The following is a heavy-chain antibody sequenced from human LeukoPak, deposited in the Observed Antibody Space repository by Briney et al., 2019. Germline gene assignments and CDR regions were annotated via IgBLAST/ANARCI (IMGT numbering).Heavy chain of an antibody. V-gene: IGHV3-74*01. CDR2: INSDGSST. CDR1: GFTFSSYW. Sequence: GGSLRLSCAASGFTFSSYWMHWVRQAPGKGLVWVSRINSDGSSTSYADSVKGRFTISRDNAKNSLYLQMNSLRAEDTAVYYCARSLARGKNYYDSSGYYYEDYWGQGTLVIVSS. CDR3: ARSLARGKNYYDSSGYYYEDY. J-gene: IGHJ4*02. D-gene: IGHD3-22*01.